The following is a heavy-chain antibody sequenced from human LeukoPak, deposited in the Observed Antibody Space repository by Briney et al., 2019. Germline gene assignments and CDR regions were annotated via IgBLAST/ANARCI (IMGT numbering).Heavy chain of an antibody. CDR1: GGSISSYY. D-gene: IGHD6-19*01. V-gene: IGHV4-59*01. J-gene: IGHJ2*01. CDR3: AREEYSSGWYAPKWYFDL. CDR2: IYYSGST. Sequence: PSETLSLTCTVSGGSISSYYWSWIRQPPGKGLEWIGYIYYSGSTNYNPSLKSRVTISVDTSKNQFSLKLSSVTAAGTAVYYCAREEYSSGWYAPKWYFDLWGRGTLVTVSS.